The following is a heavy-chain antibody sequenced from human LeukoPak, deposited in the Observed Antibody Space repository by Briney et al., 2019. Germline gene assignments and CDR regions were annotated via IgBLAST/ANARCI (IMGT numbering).Heavy chain of an antibody. CDR2: INQDGSEK. CDR1: GVRFGSFW. D-gene: IGHD2-21*01. V-gene: IGHV3-7*01. J-gene: IGHJ4*02. Sequence: VGSLRLSCAVPGVRFGSFWMSWVRQAPGKGLEWVANINQDGSEKYFVDSVWGRFTISRDNSKNSLHLQMNTLRAEDTAVYYCARERDCRFFDYWGRGTLVTVSS. CDR3: ARERDCRFFDY.